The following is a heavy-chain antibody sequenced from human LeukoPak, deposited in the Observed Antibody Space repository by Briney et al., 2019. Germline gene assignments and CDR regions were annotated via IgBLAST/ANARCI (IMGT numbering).Heavy chain of an antibody. CDR1: GYTFTGYY. D-gene: IGHD2-15*01. CDR3: ARALYCSGGSCYSQTAFDI. Sequence: ASVKVSCKASGYTFTGYYMHWVRQAPGQGLEWMGWINPNSGGTNYAQKFQGRVTMTTDTSTSTAYMDLRSLRSDATAVYYCARALYCSGGSCYSQTAFDIWGQGTMVTVSS. CDR2: INPNSGGT. V-gene: IGHV1-2*02. J-gene: IGHJ3*02.